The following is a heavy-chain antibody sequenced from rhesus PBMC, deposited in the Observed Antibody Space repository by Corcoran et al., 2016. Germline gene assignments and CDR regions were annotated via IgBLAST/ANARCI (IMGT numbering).Heavy chain of an antibody. D-gene: IGHD3-28*01. CDR3: ASERYDSGYYGYFEF. J-gene: IGHJ1*01. V-gene: IGHV4-169*02. CDR2: IYGSGSST. Sequence: QVQLQESGPGLVKPSETLSVTCAVSGGSISSSYWSWIRQAPGKGLEWIGYIYGSGSSTNYNPSLKSRVTLSVDTSKNQLSLKLSSVTAADTAVYYCASERYDSGYYGYFEFWGQGALVTVSS. CDR1: GGSISSSY.